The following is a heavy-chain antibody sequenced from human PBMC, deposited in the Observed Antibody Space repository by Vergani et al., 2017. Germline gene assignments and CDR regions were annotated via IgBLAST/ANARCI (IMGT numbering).Heavy chain of an antibody. J-gene: IGHJ6*02. CDR1: GYTFTDHY. D-gene: IGHD4-17*01. V-gene: IGHV1-69-2*01. CDR2: VDPEDGET. CDR3: ATPQTVTTGDMEV. Sequence: EVQLVQSGAEVKKPGATMKISCTVSGYTFTDHYMHWVKQAPGKGLEWIGLVDPEDGETIYAEKFKGRVTIAADTSTDTAHLELSSLRSEDTAVYYCATPQTVTTGDMEVWGQGRKVFVAS.